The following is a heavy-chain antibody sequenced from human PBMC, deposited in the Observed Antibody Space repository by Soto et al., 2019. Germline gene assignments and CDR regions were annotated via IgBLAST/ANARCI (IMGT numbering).Heavy chain of an antibody. D-gene: IGHD5-18*01. V-gene: IGHV4-30-2*01. CDR2: IYHSGST. J-gene: IGHJ4*02. CDR3: SRGGYRYGIDY. Sequence: QLQLQESGSGLVKPSQTLSLTCAVSGGSISSGGYSWSWIRQPPGKGLEWLGYIYHSGSTYYNPSLKNLVTISVDRSKNQFSLKLSSVTAADTAVYYCSRGGYRYGIDYWGQGTLVTVSS. CDR1: GGSISSGGYS.